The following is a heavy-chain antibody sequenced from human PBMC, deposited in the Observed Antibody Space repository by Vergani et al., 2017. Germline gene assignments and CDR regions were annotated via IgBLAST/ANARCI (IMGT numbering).Heavy chain of an antibody. D-gene: IGHD3-22*01. V-gene: IGHV4-34*01. CDR3: ARGTYYDSSGYYWDDAFDS. Sequence: QVQLQQWGAGLLKPSETLSLPFAVYGGSFSGFYWRWIRQPPGKGLEWIGEINHSGSTNYNPPLKSRVTISVDTSKNQFSLKLSSVTAADTAVYYCARGTYYDSSGYYWDDAFDSWGQGTMVTVSS. CDR1: GGSFSGFY. CDR2: INHSGST. J-gene: IGHJ3*02.